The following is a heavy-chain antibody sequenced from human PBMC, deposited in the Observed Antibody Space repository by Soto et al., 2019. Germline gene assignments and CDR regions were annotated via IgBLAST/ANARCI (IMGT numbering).Heavy chain of an antibody. CDR1: GFTFITYD. CDR2: ISGTSPTT. Sequence: LRLSFAASGFTFITYDMNWVRQAPGKGLEWISFISGTSPTTSYADSVRGRFTISRDNSKNTLYLQMNSLRAEDTAVYYCANSEYSRYKNIDVWGQGTTVTVSS. D-gene: IGHD5-18*01. J-gene: IGHJ6*02. CDR3: ANSEYSRYKNIDV. V-gene: IGHV3-48*01.